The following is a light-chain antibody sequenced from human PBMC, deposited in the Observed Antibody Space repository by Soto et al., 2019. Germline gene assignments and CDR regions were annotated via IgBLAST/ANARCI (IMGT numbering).Light chain of an antibody. CDR2: GAS. J-gene: IGKJ3*01. Sequence: EVVLTQSPDTLSLSVGERASLSCRASQSISSNFLAWYQQKPGQAPRLLTYGASIRATGIPDRFSGSGSGTDFTLTISRLEPEDFAVYYCQQYESSLFTFGPGTKVDIK. CDR1: QSISSNF. V-gene: IGKV3-20*01. CDR3: QQYESSLFT.